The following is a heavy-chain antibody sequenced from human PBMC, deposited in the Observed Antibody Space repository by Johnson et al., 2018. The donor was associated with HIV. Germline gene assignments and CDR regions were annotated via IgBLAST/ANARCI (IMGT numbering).Heavy chain of an antibody. V-gene: IGHV3-30*03. CDR2: ISYDGSNQ. D-gene: IGHD1-7*01. J-gene: IGHJ3*01. Sequence: VQLVESGGGVVQPGRSLRLSCAASGFTFSSYGMHWVRQAPGKGLEWVAVISYDGSNQYYADSVKGRFTISRDNARNSLYLQMNSLRAGDTAVYYCARASNYEYDAFDFWGQGTMVTVSS. CDR3: ARASNYEYDAFDF. CDR1: GFTFSSYG.